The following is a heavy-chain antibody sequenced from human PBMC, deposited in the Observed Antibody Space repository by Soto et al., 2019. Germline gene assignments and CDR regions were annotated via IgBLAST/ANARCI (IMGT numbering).Heavy chain of an antibody. D-gene: IGHD3-3*01. CDR2: IFHNGST. CDR1: GGSITSSNW. V-gene: IGHV4-4*02. Sequence: QVQLQESGPGLAKPSGTLSLTCAVSGGSITSSNWWSWVRQSPRKGLEWVGEIFHNGSTNYNPSLKCRVTMSVDRSKNQFSLELRSVTAADTAVYYCARARGAIFGVVIRNWFDPWGQGTLVTVSS. J-gene: IGHJ5*02. CDR3: ARARGAIFGVVIRNWFDP.